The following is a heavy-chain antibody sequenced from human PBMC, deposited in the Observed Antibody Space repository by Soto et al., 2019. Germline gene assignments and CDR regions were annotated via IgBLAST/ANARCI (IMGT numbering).Heavy chain of an antibody. V-gene: IGHV5-51*01. J-gene: IGHJ6*02. CDR2: IYPDESDT. Sequence: PGDSLKISCKGSGYSFTKYWIGWVRQMPGKGPEWMAIIYPDESDTKYSPSFQGQVTISADNSISTAYLQWSSLKASDTAMYYCARHVTMYYYGMDVWGQGTTVNVS. CDR1: GYSFTKYW. CDR3: ARHVTMYYYGMDV.